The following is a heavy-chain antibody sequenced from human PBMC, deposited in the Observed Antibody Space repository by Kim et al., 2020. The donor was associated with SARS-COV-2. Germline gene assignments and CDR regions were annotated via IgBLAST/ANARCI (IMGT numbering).Heavy chain of an antibody. D-gene: IGHD2-2*01. CDR3: ARESSAISAFDI. Sequence: KYSQKFQGRVTITRDTSASTAYMELSSLRSEDTAVYYCARESSAISAFDIWGQGTMVTVSS. J-gene: IGHJ3*02. V-gene: IGHV1-3*01.